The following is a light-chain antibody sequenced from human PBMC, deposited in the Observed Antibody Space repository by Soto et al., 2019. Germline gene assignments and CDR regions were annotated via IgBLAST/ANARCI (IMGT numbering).Light chain of an antibody. Sequence: IVLTQSPATLSLSPWERATLSCRASQSVSSYLAWYQQKPGQAPRLLMYGASTRATGIPARFSGSGSGTEFTLTISSLQSEDFAVYYCQQYNNWPLTFGQGTRLEIK. J-gene: IGKJ5*01. CDR1: QSVSSY. CDR3: QQYNNWPLT. V-gene: IGKV3-15*01. CDR2: GAS.